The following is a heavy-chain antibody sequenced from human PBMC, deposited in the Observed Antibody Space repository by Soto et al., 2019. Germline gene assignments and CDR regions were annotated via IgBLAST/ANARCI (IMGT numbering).Heavy chain of an antibody. J-gene: IGHJ4*02. D-gene: IGHD3-16*01. V-gene: IGHV4-31*03. CDR3: ARGRPMMGAKTFFDY. Sequence: SAPLSLTFTFSGGSISSGGYYWSWILQHPGKGLEWIGYIYYSGSTYYNPSLKSRVTISVDTSKNQFSLKLSSVTAADTAVYYCARGRPMMGAKTFFDYWGPGTLVTVSS. CDR2: IYYSGST. CDR1: GGSISSGGYY.